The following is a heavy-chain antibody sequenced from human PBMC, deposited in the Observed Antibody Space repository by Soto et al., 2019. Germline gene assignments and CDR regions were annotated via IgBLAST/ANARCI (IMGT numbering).Heavy chain of an antibody. J-gene: IGHJ1*01. CDR1: GFTFDDYA. CDR2: INWNSDSI. V-gene: IGHV3-9*01. CDR3: VKDESINWYSGHFRH. Sequence: GGSLRLSCAASGFTFDDYAMHWVRQVPGKGLEGVSGINWNSDSIGYADSVKGRFAISRDNAKNSLHLQMNSLRAEDTAFYYCVKDESINWYSGHFRHWGQGTLVTVSS. D-gene: IGHD6-13*01.